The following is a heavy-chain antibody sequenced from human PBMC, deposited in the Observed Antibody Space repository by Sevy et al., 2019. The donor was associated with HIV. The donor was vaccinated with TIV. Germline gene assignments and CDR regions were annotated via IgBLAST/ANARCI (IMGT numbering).Heavy chain of an antibody. CDR1: GFTFSSYA. V-gene: IGHV3-30-3*01. D-gene: IGHD3-22*01. Sequence: GESLKISCAASGFTFSSYALHWVRQAPGKGLEWVAVISYDGSNKYYAASVKGRVTISRDNSKNTLYLQMNSLRAEDTAVYYCARDPTYYYDTGWGQGTLVTVSS. CDR3: ARDPTYYYDTG. CDR2: ISYDGSNK. J-gene: IGHJ4*02.